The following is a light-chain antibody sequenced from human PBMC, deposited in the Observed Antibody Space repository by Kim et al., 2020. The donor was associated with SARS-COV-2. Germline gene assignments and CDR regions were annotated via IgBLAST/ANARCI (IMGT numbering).Light chain of an antibody. V-gene: IGLV3-1*01. Sequence: VLPGQTASFTCSGDKLGNKHASWYQQKPGQSPVLVIYQDSKRPSGIPERFSGSNSGNTAALTISGTQAMDEADYYCQAWDSSTAYVFGTGTKVTDL. CDR3: QAWDSSTAYV. CDR1: KLGNKH. CDR2: QDS. J-gene: IGLJ1*01.